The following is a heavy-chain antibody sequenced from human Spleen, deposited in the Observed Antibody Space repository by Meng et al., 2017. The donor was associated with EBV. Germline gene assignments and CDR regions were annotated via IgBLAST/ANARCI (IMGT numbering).Heavy chain of an antibody. D-gene: IGHD3-3*01. CDR1: GGAFSCFA. J-gene: IGHJ4*02. CDR3: ASLVSDYDFWSGNPYY. Sequence: VELWRVGDGGQSPGTPVKSSCKASGGAFSCFAISWVRQAPGQGREWMGGIIPIFGTAKYAQKLQGRVTITADKSTSTAYMELSSLRSEDTAVYYCASLVSDYDFWSGNPYYWGQGTLVTVSS. V-gene: IGHV1-69*06. CDR2: IIPIFGTA.